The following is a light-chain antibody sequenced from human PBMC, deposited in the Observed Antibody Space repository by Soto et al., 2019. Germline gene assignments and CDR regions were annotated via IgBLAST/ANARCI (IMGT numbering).Light chain of an antibody. CDR3: QRYYGTPLT. CDR1: QSVLFGSNNY. Sequence: DFVMTQSPDSLAVSLGERATINCKSSQSVLFGSNNYLAWYKQKSGQPPKLLINWASTRESGVPDRFSGSGSGTDFTLTISSLQAEDVAVYYCQRYYGTPLTFGGGTKVEIK. V-gene: IGKV4-1*01. CDR2: WAS. J-gene: IGKJ4*01.